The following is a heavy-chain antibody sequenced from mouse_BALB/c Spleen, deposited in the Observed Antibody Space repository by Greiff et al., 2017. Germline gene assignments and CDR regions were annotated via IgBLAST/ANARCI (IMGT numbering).Heavy chain of an antibody. CDR2: ISSGGSYT. V-gene: IGHV5-9-3*01. Sequence: EVQGVESGGGLVKPGGSLKLSCAASGFTFSSYAMSWVRQTPEKRLEWVATISSGGSYTYYPDSVKGRFTISRDNAKNTLYLQMSSLRSEDTAMYYCASGPYAMDYWGQGTSVTVSS. CDR3: ASGPYAMDY. CDR1: GFTFSSYA. J-gene: IGHJ4*01.